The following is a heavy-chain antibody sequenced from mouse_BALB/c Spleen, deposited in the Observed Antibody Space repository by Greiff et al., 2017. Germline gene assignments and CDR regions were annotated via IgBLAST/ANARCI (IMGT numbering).Heavy chain of an antibody. D-gene: IGHD3-1*01. CDR1: GFTFSSYA. Sequence: DVQLVESGGGLVKPGGSLKLSCAASGFTFSSYAMSWVRQTPEKRLEWVASISSGGSTYYPDSVKGRFTISRDNARNILYLQMSSLRSEDTAMYYCARGLGVMDYWGQGTSVTVSS. CDR3: ARGLGVMDY. CDR2: ISSGGST. V-gene: IGHV5-6-5*01. J-gene: IGHJ4*01.